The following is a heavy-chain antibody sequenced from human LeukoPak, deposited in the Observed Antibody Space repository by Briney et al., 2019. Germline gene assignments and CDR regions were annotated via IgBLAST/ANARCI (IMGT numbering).Heavy chain of an antibody. Sequence: ASVTVSCTASGYTFTSYYMHWVRQAPGQGLEWMGIINPSGGSTSYAQKFQGRVTMTRDTSTSTVYMELSCLRSEDTAVYYCARHLAGFTYGRAVDYWGQGTLVTVSS. CDR2: INPSGGST. D-gene: IGHD5-18*01. J-gene: IGHJ4*02. CDR1: GYTFTSYY. CDR3: ARHLAGFTYGRAVDY. V-gene: IGHV1-46*01.